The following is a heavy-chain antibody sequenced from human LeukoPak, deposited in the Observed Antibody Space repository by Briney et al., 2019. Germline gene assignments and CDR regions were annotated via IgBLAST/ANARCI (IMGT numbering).Heavy chain of an antibody. CDR2: IYDNGVT. Sequence: PSETLSLSCNVPGDSVSSGYWTWIRQSPAEGLEWIGFIYDNGVTDYNPSLKSRLIISLDTSKNQFSLNLRSVSAADSAIYYCAGRGHRYSRDWGQGILVTVSS. D-gene: IGHD2-15*01. J-gene: IGHJ1*01. CDR3: AGRGHRYSRD. V-gene: IGHV4-4*09. CDR1: GDSVSSGY.